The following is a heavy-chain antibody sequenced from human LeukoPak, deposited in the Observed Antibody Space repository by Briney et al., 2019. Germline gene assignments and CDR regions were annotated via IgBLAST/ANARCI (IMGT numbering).Heavy chain of an antibody. V-gene: IGHV4-4*07. D-gene: IGHD4-23*01. CDR2: INIIGST. CDR1: GGSISCYS. J-gene: IGHJ4*02. Sequence: SSETLSLTCTVSGGSISCYSWNWIRQPAGKGLEWIGRINIIGSTNYNPSLKSRVTMSVDTSKNQFSLKLSSVTAADTAVYYCARQILVVTRYFFDYRGPGTLATVSS. CDR3: ARQILVVTRYFFDY.